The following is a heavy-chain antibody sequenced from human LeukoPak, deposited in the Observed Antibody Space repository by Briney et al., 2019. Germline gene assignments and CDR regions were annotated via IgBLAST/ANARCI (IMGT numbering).Heavy chain of an antibody. CDR2: ISSSSSTI. J-gene: IGHJ3*02. Sequence: PGGSLRLSCAASGFTFSSYSMNWVRQAPGKGLEWVSYISSSSSTIYHADSVKGRFTISRDNAKNSLYLQMNSLRAEDTAVYYCARGFWSGYYLDAFDIWGQGTMVTVSS. CDR1: GFTFSSYS. V-gene: IGHV3-48*01. CDR3: ARGFWSGYYLDAFDI. D-gene: IGHD3-3*01.